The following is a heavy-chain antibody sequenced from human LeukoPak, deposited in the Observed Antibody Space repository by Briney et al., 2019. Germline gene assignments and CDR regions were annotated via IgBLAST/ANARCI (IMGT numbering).Heavy chain of an antibody. Sequence: GSLRLSCAASGFTFSSYSMNWVRQAPGKGLEWVSYISSSSSTIYYADSVKGRFTISRDNAKNSLYLQMNSLRAEDTAVYYCARDFAPAAVDYWGQGTLVTVSS. CDR1: GFTFSSYS. CDR2: ISSSSSTI. CDR3: ARDFAPAAVDY. D-gene: IGHD6-13*01. J-gene: IGHJ4*02. V-gene: IGHV3-48*01.